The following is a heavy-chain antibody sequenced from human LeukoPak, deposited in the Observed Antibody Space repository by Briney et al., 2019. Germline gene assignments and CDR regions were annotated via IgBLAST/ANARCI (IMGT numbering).Heavy chain of an antibody. J-gene: IGHJ4*02. D-gene: IGHD2-2*01. Sequence: GESLKISCEGSGYSFASYWIGWVRQMPGKGLEWMGIIYPGGSDTRYSPSFQGQVTISADKSIATAYLQWSSLKASDTAMYYCARGNHCSSTSCALDYWGQGTLVTVSS. V-gene: IGHV5-51*01. CDR1: GYSFASYW. CDR3: ARGNHCSSTSCALDY. CDR2: IYPGGSDT.